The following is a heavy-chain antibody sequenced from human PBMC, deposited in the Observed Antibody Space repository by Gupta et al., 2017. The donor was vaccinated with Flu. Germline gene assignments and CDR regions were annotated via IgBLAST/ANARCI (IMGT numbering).Heavy chain of an antibody. J-gene: IGHJ6*02. CDR2: FDPEDGET. Sequence: QVQLVQSGAEVKKPGASVKVSCKVSGYTLTELSMHWVRQAHGKGLEWMGGFDPEDGETIYAQKFQGRVTMTEDTSTDAAYMELSSLRSEDTSVYYCATDVPNYYDSSGFNGMDVWGQGTTVTVSS. V-gene: IGHV1-24*01. CDR1: GYTLTELS. CDR3: ATDVPNYYDSSGFNGMDV. D-gene: IGHD3-22*01.